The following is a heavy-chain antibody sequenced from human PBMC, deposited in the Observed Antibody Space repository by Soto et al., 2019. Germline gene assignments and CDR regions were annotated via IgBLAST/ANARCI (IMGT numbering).Heavy chain of an antibody. CDR1: GGTFSSYT. CDR2: IIPILGIA. J-gene: IGHJ5*02. Sequence: ASVKVSCKASGGTFSSYTISWVRQAPGQGLEWMGRIIPILGIASYAQKFQGRVTITADKSTSTAYMELSSLRSEDTAVYYCAREIEDIVVVPATRWFDPCGQGTLVTVSS. CDR3: AREIEDIVVVPATRWFDP. V-gene: IGHV1-69*04. D-gene: IGHD2-2*01.